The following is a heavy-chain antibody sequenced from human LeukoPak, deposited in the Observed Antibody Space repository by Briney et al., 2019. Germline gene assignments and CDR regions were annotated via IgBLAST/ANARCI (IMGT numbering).Heavy chain of an antibody. V-gene: IGHV3-23*01. CDR1: GFTFGSYV. CDR2: IGGNGGST. J-gene: IGHJ4*02. CDR3: AKGGGGTSGWYGDY. Sequence: GGSLRLSCAASGFTFGSYVMTWVRQAPGKGLDWVSTIGGNGGSTYYVASVKGRLTISRDNSKNTLYLQMNSLRAEDTAVYYCAKGGGGTSGWYGDYWGQGALVTVSS. D-gene: IGHD6-19*01.